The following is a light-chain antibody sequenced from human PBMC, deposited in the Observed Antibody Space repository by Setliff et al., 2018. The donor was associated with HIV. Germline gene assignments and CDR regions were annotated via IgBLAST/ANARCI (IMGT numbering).Light chain of an antibody. J-gene: IGLJ1*01. Sequence: QSVLTQPPSVSGAPGQRVTISCTGSSSNIGAGYDVHWYQQLPGTAPKLLTYGNSNRPSGVPDRFSGSKSGTSASLAITGLQAGDEADYYCQSYDSSLSGYVFGTATKVSVL. V-gene: IGLV1-40*01. CDR2: GNS. CDR3: QSYDSSLSGYV. CDR1: SSNIGAGYD.